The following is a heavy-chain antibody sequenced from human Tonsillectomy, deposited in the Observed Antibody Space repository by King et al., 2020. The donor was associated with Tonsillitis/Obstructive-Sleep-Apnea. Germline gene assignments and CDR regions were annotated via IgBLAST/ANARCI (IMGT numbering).Heavy chain of an antibody. V-gene: IGHV3-33*06. Sequence: QLVQSGGGVVQPGKSLRLSCEASGFTFSAHGMHWVRQAPGKGLEWVGVIWYDGSAKYYGDSVEGRFTISRDNSRNKLYLHMNSLRVEDTAVYFCAKDHLEWTRDTPRFDYWGQGTLVTVSS. CDR1: GFTFSAHG. CDR3: AKDHLEWTRDTPRFDY. D-gene: IGHD3-3*01. J-gene: IGHJ4*02. CDR2: IWYDGSAK.